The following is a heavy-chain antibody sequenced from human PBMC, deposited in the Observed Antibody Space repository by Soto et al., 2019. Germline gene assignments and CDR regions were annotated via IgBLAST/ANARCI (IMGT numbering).Heavy chain of an antibody. CDR2: ISGSGGST. V-gene: IGHV3-23*01. CDR1: GFTFSSYA. CDR3: AKEVYSSGWYPGNWFDP. J-gene: IGHJ5*02. D-gene: IGHD6-19*01. Sequence: GGSLRLSCAASGFTFSSYAMSWVRQAPGKGLEWVSAISGSGGSTYYADSVKGRFTISRDNSKNTLYLQMNSLRAEDTAVYYCAKEVYSSGWYPGNWFDPWGQGTLVTVSS.